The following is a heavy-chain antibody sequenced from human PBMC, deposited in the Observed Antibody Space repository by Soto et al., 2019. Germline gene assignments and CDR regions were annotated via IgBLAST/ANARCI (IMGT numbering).Heavy chain of an antibody. Sequence: GVSLKISCTGSGYTFATYWIAWVRQAPGQRLEWMGWINAGNGNTEYSQKFQGRVTMTTDTSTNTAYMELRSLRSDDTAVYYCARDDPPVQHWGQGTLVTVSS. V-gene: IGHV1-18*04. CDR2: INAGNGNT. J-gene: IGHJ1*01. CDR1: GYTFATYW. CDR3: ARDDPPVQH.